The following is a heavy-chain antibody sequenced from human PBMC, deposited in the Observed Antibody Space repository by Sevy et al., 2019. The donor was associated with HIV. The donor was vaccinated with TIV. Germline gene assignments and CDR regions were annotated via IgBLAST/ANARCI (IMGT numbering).Heavy chain of an antibody. Sequence: SETLSLTCAVYGGSFSGYYWSWIRQPPGKGLEWIGEINHSGSTNYIPSLKSRVTISVDTSKNQFSLKLSSVTAADTAVYYCARHCSSTSSSHAFDIRGQGTMVTVSS. J-gene: IGHJ3*02. D-gene: IGHD2-2*01. CDR2: INHSGST. CDR3: ARHCSSTSSSHAFDI. CDR1: GGSFSGYY. V-gene: IGHV4-34*01.